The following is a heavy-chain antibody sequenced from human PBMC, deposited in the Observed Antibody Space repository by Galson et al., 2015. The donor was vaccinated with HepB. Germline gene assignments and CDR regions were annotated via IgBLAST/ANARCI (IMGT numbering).Heavy chain of an antibody. D-gene: IGHD3-10*01. CDR1: GDSVSSNSAA. Sequence: CAISGDSVSSNSAAWNWLRQSPSRGLEWLGRTYYRSKWYRDYAVSMQGRLTINPDTSKNQFSLQLNSVTPEDTAMYFCARGFRSAVDCWGQGTLVTVSS. CDR2: TYYRSKWYR. CDR3: ARGFRSAVDC. V-gene: IGHV6-1*01. J-gene: IGHJ4*02.